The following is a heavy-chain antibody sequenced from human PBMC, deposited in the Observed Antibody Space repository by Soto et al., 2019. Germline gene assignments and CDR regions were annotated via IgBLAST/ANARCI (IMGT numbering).Heavy chain of an antibody. CDR3: ARSSYDSSGYIFDY. V-gene: IGHV4-31*03. CDR2: IYYSGST. Sequence: SETLSLTCTVSGGSISSGVNYWSWIRQHPGKGLEWVGYIYYSGSTYYNPSLKSRVTISVDTSKKQFSLKLSSVTAADTAVYYCARSSYDSSGYIFDYWGQGTLVTVSS. D-gene: IGHD3-22*01. J-gene: IGHJ4*02. CDR1: GGSISSGVNY.